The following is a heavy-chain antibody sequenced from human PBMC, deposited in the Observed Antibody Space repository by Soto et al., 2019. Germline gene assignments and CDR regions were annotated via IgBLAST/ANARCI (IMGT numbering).Heavy chain of an antibody. Sequence: PSETCPSPAVCLVRRSVTILGVGFVKPRGGGLHWIGEVNRGGRTKYSPSLERRLTISVDPSRNQVSLELRSVTAADTAMYYCARLTANYCTNGVCYTGWFDPWGQGTLVTVSS. D-gene: IGHD2-8*01. CDR1: VRRSVTIL. J-gene: IGHJ5*02. V-gene: IGHV4-34*01. CDR2: VNRGGRT. CDR3: ARLTANYCTNGVCYTGWFDP.